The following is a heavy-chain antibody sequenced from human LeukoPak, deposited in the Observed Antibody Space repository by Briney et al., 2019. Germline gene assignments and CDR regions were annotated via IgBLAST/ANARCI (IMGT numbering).Heavy chain of an antibody. Sequence: TGGSLRLPCAASGFTFSSHWMHWVRQAPGKGLVWVSRIKYDASSTSYADSVKGRFTISRDNAKNTLYLQMNSLRAEDTAVYYCARDRGGIFGSLLEDWGQGTLVTVSS. CDR2: IKYDASST. V-gene: IGHV3-74*01. D-gene: IGHD3-3*01. CDR1: GFTFSSHW. J-gene: IGHJ4*02. CDR3: ARDRGGIFGSLLED.